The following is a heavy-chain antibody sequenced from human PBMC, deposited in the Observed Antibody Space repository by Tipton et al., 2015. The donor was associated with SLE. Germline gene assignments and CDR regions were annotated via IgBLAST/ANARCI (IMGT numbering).Heavy chain of an antibody. CDR1: GGSLNIGGFY. J-gene: IGHJ4*02. CDR2: IYTTGTT. CDR3: ARIGGYGSGTFYPDY. D-gene: IGHD3-10*01. Sequence: TLSLTCTVYGGSLNIGGFYWSWIRQPAGKGLEWIGQIYTTGTTTHRPSLKSRVTISIETSRNQFSLRLSSLTASGTAVYFCARIGGYGSGTFYPDYWGRGTLVSVTS. V-gene: IGHV4-61*09.